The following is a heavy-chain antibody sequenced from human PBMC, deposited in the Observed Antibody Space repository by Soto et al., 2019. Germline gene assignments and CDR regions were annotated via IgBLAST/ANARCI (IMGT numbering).Heavy chain of an antibody. Sequence: QVQLQQWGAGLLKPSETLSLTCAVYGGSFSGYYWSWIRQPPGKGLEWIGEINHSGSTNYNPSLTSRVTISVDTSKNQFSLKLSSVTAADTAVYYCAASSGYYSSDAFAIWGQGTMVTVSS. CDR2: INHSGST. V-gene: IGHV4-34*01. CDR1: GGSFSGYY. CDR3: AASSGYYSSDAFAI. D-gene: IGHD3-22*01. J-gene: IGHJ3*02.